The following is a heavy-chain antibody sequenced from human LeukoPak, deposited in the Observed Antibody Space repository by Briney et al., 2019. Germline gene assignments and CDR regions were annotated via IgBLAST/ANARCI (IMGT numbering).Heavy chain of an antibody. Sequence: SETLSLTCAVYGGSFSGYYWSWIRQPPGKGLEWIGEINHSGSTNYNPSLKSRVTISVDTSKNQFSLKLSSVTAADTAVYYCARDKRYSTVTGNWFDPRGQGTLVTVSS. CDR2: INHSGST. V-gene: IGHV4-34*01. D-gene: IGHD4-17*01. J-gene: IGHJ5*02. CDR3: ARDKRYSTVTGNWFDP. CDR1: GGSFSGYY.